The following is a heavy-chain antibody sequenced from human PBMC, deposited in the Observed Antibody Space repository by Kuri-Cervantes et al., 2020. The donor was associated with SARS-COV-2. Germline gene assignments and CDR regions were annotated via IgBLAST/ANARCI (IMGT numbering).Heavy chain of an antibody. D-gene: IGHD1-26*01. J-gene: IGHJ5*02. Sequence: GGSLRLSCAASGFTFDDYGMSWVRQAPGKGLEWVSSISYDSLYIYYADSVKGRFTISRDNSKNTLYLQMNSLRAEDTAVYYCAKGDPSGSYDWFDPWGQGTLVTVSS. V-gene: IGHV3-23*01. CDR2: ISYDSLYI. CDR1: GFTFDDYG. CDR3: AKGDPSGSYDWFDP.